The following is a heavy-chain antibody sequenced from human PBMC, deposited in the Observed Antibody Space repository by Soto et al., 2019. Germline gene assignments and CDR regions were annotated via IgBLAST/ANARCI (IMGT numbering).Heavy chain of an antibody. CDR2: ISAYNGNT. CDR3: AGVGVGGIAVAGPHWVEP. J-gene: IGHJ5*02. V-gene: IGHV1-18*01. D-gene: IGHD6-19*01. CDR1: GYTFTSYG. Sequence: QVQLVQSGAEVKKPGASVKVSCKASGYTFTSYGISWVRQAPGQGLEWMGWISAYNGNTNYAQKLQGRVTMTTDTSTSTAYMGLRSLRSDETAVDYRAGVGVGGIAVAGPHWVEPWGQGTLVTVSS.